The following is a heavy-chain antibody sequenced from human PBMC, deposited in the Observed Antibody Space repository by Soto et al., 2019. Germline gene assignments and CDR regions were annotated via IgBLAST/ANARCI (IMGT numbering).Heavy chain of an antibody. J-gene: IGHJ4*02. Sequence: QVQLVQSGAEVKRPGSSVRVSCKASGGTFNSNTISWVRQAPGQGPEWMGRIIPVLGVANYAQTFQGRVTITADKSTITVYMDLSSLRSEDTAVYYCARGGVAAAGTLGNWGQGTLVAVSS. CDR1: GGTFNSNT. V-gene: IGHV1-69*02. CDR3: ARGGVAAAGTLGN. CDR2: IIPVLGVA. D-gene: IGHD6-13*01.